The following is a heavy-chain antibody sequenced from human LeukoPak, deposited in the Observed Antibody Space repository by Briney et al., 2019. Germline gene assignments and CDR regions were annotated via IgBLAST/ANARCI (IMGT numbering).Heavy chain of an antibody. Sequence: PGGSLRLSCAASRFTFSHYGMHWVRQAPGRGLQWVAVIWSDASDKYYSDSVKGRFTISRDNSKNTLYLEMNNLRAEDTAVYYCAKDAERGFDYSNSLNYWGQGTLVTVSS. CDR3: AKDAERGFDYSNSLNY. D-gene: IGHD4-11*01. V-gene: IGHV3-33*06. CDR2: IWSDASDK. CDR1: RFTFSHYG. J-gene: IGHJ4*02.